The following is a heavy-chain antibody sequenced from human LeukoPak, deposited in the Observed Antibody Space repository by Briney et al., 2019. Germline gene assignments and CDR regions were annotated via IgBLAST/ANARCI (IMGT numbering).Heavy chain of an antibody. J-gene: IGHJ4*02. CDR3: ARDFDMGISPGDDFDF. CDR2: IKEDGTYT. D-gene: IGHD3-9*01. CDR1: GFSFSKYW. Sequence: GGSLRLSCAASGFSFSKYWMHWVRQTPGEGLVWVARIKEDGTYTSYADSVKGRFTISRDNARNTVFLQMNSLRAEDTAVYYCARDFDMGISPGDDFDFWGQGTLVTVSS. V-gene: IGHV3-74*01.